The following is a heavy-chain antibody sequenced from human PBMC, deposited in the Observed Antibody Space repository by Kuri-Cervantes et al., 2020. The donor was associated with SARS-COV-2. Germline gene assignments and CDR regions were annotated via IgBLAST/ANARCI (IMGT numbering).Heavy chain of an antibody. J-gene: IGHJ4*02. CDR3: AKTYYDSSGLH. D-gene: IGHD3-22*01. CDR1: GFTFSSYG. Sequence: GESLKISCAASGFTFSSYGMHWVRQAPGKGLEWVAVISYDGSNKYYADSVKGRFTISRDNSKNTLYLQMNGLRAEDTAVYYCAKTYYDSSGLHWGQGTLVTVSS. CDR2: ISYDGSNK. V-gene: IGHV3-30*18.